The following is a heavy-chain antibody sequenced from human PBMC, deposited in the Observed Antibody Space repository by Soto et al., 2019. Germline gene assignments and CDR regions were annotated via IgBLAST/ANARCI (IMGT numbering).Heavy chain of an antibody. CDR1: GGSVTSGSYY. D-gene: IGHD6-13*01. Sequence: TSETLSLTCTVSGGSVTSGSYYWTWIRQPPGKRLEWIGYIHYSGSTNYQPSLKSRVTMSVDTSKTQFSLKLSSVTAADTAVDYCARDRGYSSSLTNGGMDVWGQGTTVTVSS. V-gene: IGHV4-61*01. J-gene: IGHJ6*02. CDR2: IHYSGST. CDR3: ARDRGYSSSLTNGGMDV.